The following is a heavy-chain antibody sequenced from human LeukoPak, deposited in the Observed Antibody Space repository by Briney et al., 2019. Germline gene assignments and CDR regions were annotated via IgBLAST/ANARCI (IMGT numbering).Heavy chain of an antibody. CDR2: IYYSGST. D-gene: IGHD6-13*01. CDR3: ARLGIAAAVVWFDP. J-gene: IGHJ5*02. CDR1: GGSISSYY. Sequence: SETLSLTCTVSGGSISSYYWSWIRQPPGKGLEWIGYIYYSGSTNYNPSLKGRVTISVDTSKNQFSLKLSSVTAADTAVYYCARLGIAAAVVWFDPWGQGTLVTVSS. V-gene: IGHV4-59*01.